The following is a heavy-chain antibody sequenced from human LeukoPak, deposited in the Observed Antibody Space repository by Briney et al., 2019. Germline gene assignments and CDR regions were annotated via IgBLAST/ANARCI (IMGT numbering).Heavy chain of an antibody. V-gene: IGHV1-69*13. CDR3: ASCSSTSCYTGFDY. Sequence: SVKVSRXASGGTFSSYAISWVRQAPGQGLEWMGGIIPIFGTANYAQKFQGRVTITADESTSTAYMELSSLRSEDTAVYYCASCSSTSCYTGFDYWGQGTLVTVSS. CDR2: IIPIFGTA. D-gene: IGHD2-2*02. CDR1: GGTFSSYA. J-gene: IGHJ4*02.